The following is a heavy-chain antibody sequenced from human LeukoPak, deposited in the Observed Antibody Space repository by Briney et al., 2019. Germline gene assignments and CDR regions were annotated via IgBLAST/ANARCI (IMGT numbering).Heavy chain of an antibody. Sequence: PGGSLRLSCTASGFTFGDYAMSWVRQAPGKGLEWVAVISYDGSNKYYADSVKGRFTISRDNSKNTLYLQMNSLRAEDTAVYYCARWRYCSSTSCYAFDYWGQGTLVTVSS. CDR1: GFTFGDYA. J-gene: IGHJ4*02. CDR2: ISYDGSNK. CDR3: ARWRYCSSTSCYAFDY. D-gene: IGHD2-2*01. V-gene: IGHV3-30-3*01.